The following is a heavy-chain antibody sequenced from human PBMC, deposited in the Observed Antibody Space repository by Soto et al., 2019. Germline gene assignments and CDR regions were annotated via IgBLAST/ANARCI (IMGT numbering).Heavy chain of an antibody. J-gene: IGHJ6*03. CDR3: GKCPLESGYLHYYSMDV. D-gene: IGHD3-3*01. Sequence: PSETLSLTCTVSDGSLSSYYWSWIRQPPGKGLEWIGHISHSGSTSYNPSLKSRVTVSLDTSQNQFSLKVRSVTAADTAVYYCGKCPLESGYLHYYSMDVWGKGTTVTVSS. CDR1: DGSLSSYY. V-gene: IGHV4-59*01. CDR2: ISHSGST.